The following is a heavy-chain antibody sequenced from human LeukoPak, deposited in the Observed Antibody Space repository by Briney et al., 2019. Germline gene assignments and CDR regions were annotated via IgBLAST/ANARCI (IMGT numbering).Heavy chain of an antibody. J-gene: IGHJ4*02. CDR1: GGSISSGGYY. CDR2: ISHSGST. V-gene: IGHV4-30-2*01. CDR3: ARSDEDYEYVWGSYRYPSFRY. Sequence: SQTLSLTCTVSGGSISSGGYYWSWIRQPPGKGLEWIGEISHSGSTNYNPSLKSRVTISEDTSKNQFSLKLSSVTAADTAVYYCARSDEDYEYVWGSYRYPSFRYWGQGTLVTVSS. D-gene: IGHD3-16*02.